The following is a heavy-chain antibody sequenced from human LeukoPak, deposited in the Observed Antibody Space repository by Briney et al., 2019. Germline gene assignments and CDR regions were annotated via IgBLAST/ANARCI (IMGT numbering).Heavy chain of an antibody. CDR3: ARWTGRLLDY. CDR2: LYLSRTT. J-gene: IGHJ4*02. D-gene: IGHD3-10*01. V-gene: IGHV4-39*07. Sequence: SETLSLTCTVSGGSISGGSHHWGWFRQSPGKGLEWIGSLYLSRTTYYNPSLNSRVTISVDTSKNQFSLKLSSVTSADTAVYYCARWTGRLLDYWGQGTLVTVS. CDR1: GGSISGGSHH.